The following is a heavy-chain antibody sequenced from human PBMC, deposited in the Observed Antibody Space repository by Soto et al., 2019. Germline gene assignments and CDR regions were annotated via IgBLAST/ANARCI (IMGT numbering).Heavy chain of an antibody. CDR2: IFYLGSS. CDR3: ARHSLALRKNNWFDP. Sequence: SETLSLTCTVSGDSIISSDFYWGWVRQPPGKGLEWIGSIFYLGSSYYNPSLKSRVTMSVDTSKNQFSLRLRSVTAADTALYFCARHSLALRKNNWFDPWGQGIMVTVYS. J-gene: IGHJ5*02. V-gene: IGHV4-39*01. D-gene: IGHD3-3*02. CDR1: GDSIISSDFY.